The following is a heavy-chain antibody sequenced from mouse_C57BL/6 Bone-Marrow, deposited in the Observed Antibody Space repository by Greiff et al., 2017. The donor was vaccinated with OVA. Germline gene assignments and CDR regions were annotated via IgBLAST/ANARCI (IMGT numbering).Heavy chain of an antibody. CDR1: GYTFTNYW. J-gene: IGHJ2*01. V-gene: IGHV1-63*01. Sequence: QVQLQQSGAELVRPGTSVKMSCKASGYTFTNYWIGWAKQRPGHGLEWIGDIYPGGGYTNYNEKFKGKATLTADKSSSTAYMQFSSLTSEDSAIYYCARRNSDYYGSFDYWSQGTTLTVSS. D-gene: IGHD1-1*01. CDR2: IYPGGGYT. CDR3: ARRNSDYYGSFDY.